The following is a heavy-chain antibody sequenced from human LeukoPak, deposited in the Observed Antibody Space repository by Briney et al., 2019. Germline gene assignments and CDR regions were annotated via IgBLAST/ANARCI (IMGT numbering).Heavy chain of an antibody. V-gene: IGHV3-33*01. J-gene: IGHJ4*02. D-gene: IGHD5-24*01. CDR3: ARAPVDGYSRCFDH. CDR2: IWYDGSNK. CDR1: GFTFSSYG. Sequence: PGRSLRLSCAASGFTFSSYGMHWVRQAPGKGLEWVAVIWYDGSNKYYADSVKGRFTISRDNSKNTLYLQMNSLRAEDTAVYYCARAPVDGYSRCFDHWGQGTLVTVSS.